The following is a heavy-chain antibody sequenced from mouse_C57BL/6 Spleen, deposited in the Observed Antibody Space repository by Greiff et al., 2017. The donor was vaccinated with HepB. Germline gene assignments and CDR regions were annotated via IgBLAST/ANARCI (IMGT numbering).Heavy chain of an antibody. CDR2: ISDGGSYT. CDR1: GFTFSSYA. J-gene: IGHJ1*03. V-gene: IGHV5-4*01. Sequence: EVHLVESGGGLVKPGGSLKLSCAASGFTFSSYAMSWVRQTPEKRLEWVATISDGGSYTYYPDNVKGRFTISRDNAKNNLYLQMSHLKSEDTAMYYCARDEYFDVWGTGTTVTVSS. CDR3: ARDEYFDV.